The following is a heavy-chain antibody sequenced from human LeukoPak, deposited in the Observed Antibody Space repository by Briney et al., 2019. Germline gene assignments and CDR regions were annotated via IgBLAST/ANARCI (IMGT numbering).Heavy chain of an antibody. CDR2: ISGSTIST. CDR1: GFTFSNYA. D-gene: IGHD2-21*02. Sequence: GRSLRLSCAASGFTFSNYAMTWVRQAPGKGLEWVSTISGSTISTYYADSVKGRFTVSRDNSNNTLYLQMNSLRAEDTAVYYCAKSPPVTAKGWYFDYWGQGTRVTVSS. V-gene: IGHV3-23*01. CDR3: AKSPPVTAKGWYFDY. J-gene: IGHJ4*02.